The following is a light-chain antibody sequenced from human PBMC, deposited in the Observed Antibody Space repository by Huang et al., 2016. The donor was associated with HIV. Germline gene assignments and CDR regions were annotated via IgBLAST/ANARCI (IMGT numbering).Light chain of an antibody. J-gene: IGKJ1*01. CDR1: QDITND. Sequence: AIQLTQSPSSLSASVGDRVTITCRASQDITNDLGWYQQKPGKAPNLLISAASTLRRGVPSRFSGSGSGTYFTLTISSLQPEDFATYFCLQDFTYPRTFGQGTRVEI. V-gene: IGKV1-6*02. CDR3: LQDFTYPRT. CDR2: AAS.